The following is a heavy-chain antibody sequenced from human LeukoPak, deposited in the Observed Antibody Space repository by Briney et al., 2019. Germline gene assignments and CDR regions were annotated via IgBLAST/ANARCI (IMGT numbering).Heavy chain of an antibody. V-gene: IGHV4-39*01. CDR3: ARRGIAARLLYYYDY. CDR2: IYYSGST. D-gene: IGHD6-6*01. J-gene: IGHJ4*02. Sequence: ETLSLTCTVSGGSISSSSYYWGWIRQPPGKGLEWIGSIYYSGSTYYNPSLKSRVTISVDTSKNQFSLKLSSVTAADTAVYYCARRGIAARLLYYYDYWGQGTLVTVSS. CDR1: GGSISSSSYY.